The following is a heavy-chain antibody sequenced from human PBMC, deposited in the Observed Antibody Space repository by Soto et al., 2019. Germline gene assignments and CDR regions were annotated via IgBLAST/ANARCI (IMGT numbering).Heavy chain of an antibody. J-gene: IGHJ5*02. CDR2: INPNSGGT. CDR1: GYTFSGFY. Sequence: ASVKVSCKASGYTFSGFYMHWVRQAPGQGLEWMGWINPNSGGTKSAEKFQGRVTMTRDTSISTAYMELSRLTSDDTAVYYCASAAVTGKAGLDLWGQGTQVTVSS. CDR3: ASAAVTGKAGLDL. D-gene: IGHD6-19*01. V-gene: IGHV1-2*02.